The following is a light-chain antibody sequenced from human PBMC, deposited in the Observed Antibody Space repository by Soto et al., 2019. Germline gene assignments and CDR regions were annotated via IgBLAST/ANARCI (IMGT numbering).Light chain of an antibody. J-gene: IGLJ1*01. V-gene: IGLV2-14*01. CDR2: DVS. Sequence: QSVLTQPASVSGSPGQSITISCTGTSCDVGAYDFVSWYQHHPGKAPRLVIYDVSRRPAGASDRFSGSKSGSTASLTISSLQAEDEADYYCVSFTVHYSYVFGTGTKVTV. CDR3: VSFTVHYSYV. CDR1: SCDVGAYDF.